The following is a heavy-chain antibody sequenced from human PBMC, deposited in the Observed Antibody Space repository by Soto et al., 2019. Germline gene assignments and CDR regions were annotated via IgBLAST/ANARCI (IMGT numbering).Heavy chain of an antibody. CDR3: AGPSSGWSAHTGPGYFDL. CDR2: IYSGGST. CDR1: GFTVSSNY. V-gene: IGHV3-53*02. Sequence: EVQLVETGGGLIQPGGSLRLSCAASGFTVSSNYMSWVRQAPGKGLEWVSVIYSGGSTYYADSVKGRFTISRDNCKITLYLPMNSLRAEATAVYYCAGPSSGWSAHTGPGYFDLWGRGTLVTVSS. D-gene: IGHD6-19*01. J-gene: IGHJ2*01.